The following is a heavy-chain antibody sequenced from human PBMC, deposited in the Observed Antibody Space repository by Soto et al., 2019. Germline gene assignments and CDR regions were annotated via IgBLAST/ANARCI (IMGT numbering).Heavy chain of an antibody. J-gene: IGHJ4*02. V-gene: IGHV1-8*01. CDR3: ARAHHMFTGPSGQYQALGY. CDR1: GYTFTSYD. D-gene: IGHD3-10*02. Sequence: ASVKVSCKASGYTFTSYDINWVRQATGQGLEWMGWMNPNSGNTGYAQKFQGRVTMTRNTSISTAYMELSSLRSDDTAVYYCARAHHMFTGPSGQYQALGYWGQGTLVTVSS. CDR2: MNPNSGNT.